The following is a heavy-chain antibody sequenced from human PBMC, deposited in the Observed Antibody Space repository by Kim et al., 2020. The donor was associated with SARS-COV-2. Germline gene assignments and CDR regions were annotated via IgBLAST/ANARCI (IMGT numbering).Heavy chain of an antibody. J-gene: IGHJ4*02. CDR2: IKSKTEGGTT. CDR3: TTDRGSSGCID. V-gene: IGHV3-15*01. CDR1: GFTFSNAW. Sequence: GGSLRLSCAASGFTFSNAWMSWVRQAPGKGLEWVGRIKSKTEGGTTDYAAPVKGRFTISRDDSKNTLYLQMNSLKTEDTAVYYCTTDRGSSGCIDWGQGTLVTVSS. D-gene: IGHD6-19*01.